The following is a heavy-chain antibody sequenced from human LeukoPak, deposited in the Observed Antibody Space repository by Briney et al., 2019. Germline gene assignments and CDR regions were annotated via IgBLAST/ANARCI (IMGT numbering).Heavy chain of an antibody. CDR1: GGSISSSSYY. Sequence: SETLSLTCTVSGGSISSSSYYWGWIRQPPGKGLEWIGSIYYSGSTYYNPSLRSRVTISVDPSKNQFSLTVTPVTAADTAIYYCAQRQGPMSGTYDYFDPWGQGALVTVSS. CDR2: IYYSGST. V-gene: IGHV4-39*07. D-gene: IGHD1-26*01. J-gene: IGHJ5*02. CDR3: AQRQGPMSGTYDYFDP.